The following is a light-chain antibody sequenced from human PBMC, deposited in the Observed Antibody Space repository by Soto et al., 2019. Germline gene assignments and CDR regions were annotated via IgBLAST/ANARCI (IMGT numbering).Light chain of an antibody. CDR1: QTIGTW. Sequence: DIQMTQSPSTLSASVGDTVTITCRASQTIGTWLAWYQQKPAKAPKLLIYKASTLENGVPSRFSGSGSGTEFTLTISWMKADDFATYSCQQYNDRSTFGGGTKVEIK. J-gene: IGKJ4*01. V-gene: IGKV1-5*03. CDR3: QQYNDRST. CDR2: KAS.